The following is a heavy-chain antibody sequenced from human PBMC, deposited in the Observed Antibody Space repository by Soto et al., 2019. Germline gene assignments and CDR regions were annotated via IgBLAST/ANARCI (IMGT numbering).Heavy chain of an antibody. CDR3: ARDTNVGAEDYFDY. CDR2: TYYRSKWYN. D-gene: IGHD1-26*01. V-gene: IGHV6-1*01. Sequence: SQTLSLTCAISGDSVSSNSAAWNWIRQSPSRGLEWLGRTYYRSKWYNDYAVSVKSRITINPDTSKNQFSLKLSSVTAADTAVYYCARDTNVGAEDYFDYWGQGTLVTVSS. CDR1: GDSVSSNSAA. J-gene: IGHJ4*02.